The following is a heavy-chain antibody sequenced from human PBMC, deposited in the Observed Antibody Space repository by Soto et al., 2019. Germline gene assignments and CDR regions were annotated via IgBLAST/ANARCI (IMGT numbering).Heavy chain of an antibody. Sequence: GGSLRLSCAVSGFTFDDNAMHWVRQAPEKGLEWVSGINWKSDIGYADSVKGRFTISRYNAENSLYLQMNSLRAEDTALYYCAISQDRGGRTTFIYWGQGTQVTVSS. D-gene: IGHD3-16*01. V-gene: IGHV3-9*01. CDR3: AISQDRGGRTTFIY. CDR1: GFTFDDNA. CDR2: INWKSDI. J-gene: IGHJ4*02.